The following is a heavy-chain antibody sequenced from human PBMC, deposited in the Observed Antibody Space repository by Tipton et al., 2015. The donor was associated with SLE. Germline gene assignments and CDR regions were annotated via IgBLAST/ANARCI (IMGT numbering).Heavy chain of an antibody. CDR2: INSDGSST. Sequence: GSLRLSCAASGFTFSSYWMHWVRQAPGKGLVWVSRINSDGSSTSYADYVKGRFTISRDNAKNSLYLQMNSLRAEDTAVYYCAREGIAAALFDYWGQGTLVTVSS. D-gene: IGHD6-13*01. CDR1: GFTFSSYW. V-gene: IGHV3-74*01. J-gene: IGHJ4*02. CDR3: AREGIAAALFDY.